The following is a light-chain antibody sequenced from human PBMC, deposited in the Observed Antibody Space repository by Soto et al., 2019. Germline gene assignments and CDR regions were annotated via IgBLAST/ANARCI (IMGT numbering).Light chain of an antibody. CDR2: SND. Sequence: LTQPPSASGTPGQSVTISCSGSSSNIGDNTVNWYQQLPGTAPKLLIYSNDQRSSGVPDRFSGSKSGTSASLAISGLQSEDEADYYCAVWDDSLDGVVFGGGTKLTVL. J-gene: IGLJ2*01. V-gene: IGLV1-44*01. CDR3: AVWDDSLDGVV. CDR1: SSNIGDNT.